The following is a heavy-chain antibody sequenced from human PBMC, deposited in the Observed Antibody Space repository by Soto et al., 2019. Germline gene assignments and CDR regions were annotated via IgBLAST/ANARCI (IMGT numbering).Heavy chain of an antibody. CDR3: ARHRVSSGWSHDAFDI. V-gene: IGHV4-59*08. Sequence: SETLSLTCTVSGGSISSYYWSWIRQPPGKGLEWIGYIYYSGSTNYNPSLKSRVTISVDTSKNQFSLKLSSVTAADTAVYYCARHRVSSGWSHDAFDIWGQGTMVTVSS. CDR2: IYYSGST. D-gene: IGHD6-19*01. J-gene: IGHJ3*02. CDR1: GGSISSYY.